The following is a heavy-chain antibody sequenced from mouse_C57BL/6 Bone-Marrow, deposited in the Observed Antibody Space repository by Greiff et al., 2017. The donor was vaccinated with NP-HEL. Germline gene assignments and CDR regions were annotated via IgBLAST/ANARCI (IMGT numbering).Heavy chain of an antibody. CDR1: GYTFTDYN. CDR3: ARGTGIYYGNPHWYFDV. D-gene: IGHD2-1*01. CDR2: INPNNGGT. V-gene: IGHV1-18*01. Sequence: VQLQQSGPELVKPGASVKIPCKASGYTFTDYNMDWVKQSHGKSLEWIGDINPNNGGTIYNQKFKGKATLTVDKSSSTAYMELRSLTSEDTAVYYCARGTGIYYGNPHWYFDVWGTGTTVTVSS. J-gene: IGHJ1*03.